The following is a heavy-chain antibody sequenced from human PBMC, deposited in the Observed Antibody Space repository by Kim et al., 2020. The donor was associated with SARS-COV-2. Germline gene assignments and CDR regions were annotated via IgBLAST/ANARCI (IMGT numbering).Heavy chain of an antibody. CDR3: ASQRFLEWSEGGFDP. CDR2: IYTSGST. Sequence: SETLSLTCTVSGGSISSYYWSWIRQPAGKGLEWIGRIYTSGSTNYNPSLKSRVTMSVDTSKNQFSLKLSSVTAADTAVYYCASQRFLEWSEGGFDPWGQGTLVTVSS. CDR1: GGSISSYY. V-gene: IGHV4-4*07. D-gene: IGHD3-3*01. J-gene: IGHJ5*02.